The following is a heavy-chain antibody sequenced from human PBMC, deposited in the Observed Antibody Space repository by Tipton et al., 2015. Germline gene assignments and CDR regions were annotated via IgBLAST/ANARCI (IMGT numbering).Heavy chain of an antibody. CDR3: AKGLAAAGAGAYSVDS. CDR2: IWHDESNA. V-gene: IGHV3-33*06. CDR1: GFTFSSYG. Sequence: SLRLSCAASGFTFSSYGMHWVRQAPGKGLEWVAFIWHDESNAHYEDSVKGRFTISRDNSKNTLYLQMNSLRGEDTAVYYCAKGLAAAGAGAYSVDSWGQGTLVTVSS. D-gene: IGHD6-13*01. J-gene: IGHJ4*02.